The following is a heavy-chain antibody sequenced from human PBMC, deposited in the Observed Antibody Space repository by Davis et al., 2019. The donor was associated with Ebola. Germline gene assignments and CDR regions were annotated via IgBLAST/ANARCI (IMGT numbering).Heavy chain of an antibody. Sequence: PSETLSLTCLVSGGSISSPFWTWIRQSAGKGLEWIGRIYADGATNYNPSLNSRVTMSLDTPKNQFFLRLTSMTAADTAVYYCAASSGSYLDYWGQGILVTVSS. CDR1: GGSISSPF. CDR2: IYADGAT. CDR3: AASSGSYLDY. V-gene: IGHV4-4*07. D-gene: IGHD1-26*01. J-gene: IGHJ4*02.